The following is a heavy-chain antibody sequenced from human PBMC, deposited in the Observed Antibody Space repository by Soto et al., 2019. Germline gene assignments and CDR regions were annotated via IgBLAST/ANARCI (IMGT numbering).Heavy chain of an antibody. J-gene: IGHJ1*01. CDR2: ISANGGRV. D-gene: IGHD6-13*01. CDR1: GFTFASHA. CDR3: ASWVIALGGTGYFRH. Sequence: GGSLRLSCAASGFTFASHAMSWVRQAPGKGLEWVSGISANGGRVNYADSVKGRFSLSRDNSKNTMFLQMDSLTAEDTAIYYCASWVIALGGTGYFRHWGQGTLVTVSS. V-gene: IGHV3-23*01.